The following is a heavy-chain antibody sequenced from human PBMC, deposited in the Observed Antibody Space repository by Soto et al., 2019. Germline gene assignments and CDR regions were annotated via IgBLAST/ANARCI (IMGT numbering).Heavy chain of an antibody. Sequence: GGSLRLSCAASGFTFSSYAMHWVRQAPGKGLEWVAGISYDGSNKYYADSVKGRFTISRDNSKNTLYLQMNSLRAEDTAVYYCARVSIAVADYWGQGTLVTVSS. CDR3: ARVSIAVADY. CDR1: GFTFSSYA. V-gene: IGHV3-30-3*01. D-gene: IGHD6-19*01. J-gene: IGHJ4*02. CDR2: ISYDGSNK.